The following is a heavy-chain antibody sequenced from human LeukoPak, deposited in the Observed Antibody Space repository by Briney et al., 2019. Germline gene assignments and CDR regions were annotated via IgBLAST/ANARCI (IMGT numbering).Heavy chain of an antibody. Sequence: ASVKLSCKASAYTFSGYYMHWVRQAPGQGLEWMGRINPNSGDTNYAQNFQGRVTMTWDTSIATAYVELSRLTPDDTAIYYCARGGADYWGQGTLVTVSS. CDR2: INPNSGDT. V-gene: IGHV1-2*06. J-gene: IGHJ4*02. D-gene: IGHD4/OR15-4a*01. CDR1: AYTFSGYY. CDR3: ARGGADY.